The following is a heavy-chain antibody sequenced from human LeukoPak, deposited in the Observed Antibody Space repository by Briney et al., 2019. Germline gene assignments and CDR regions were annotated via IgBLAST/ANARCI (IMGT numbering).Heavy chain of an antibody. CDR3: AKYRPRAGGYYYDYMDV. D-gene: IGHD1-14*01. V-gene: IGHV3-23*01. CDR2: ISGSGGST. J-gene: IGHJ6*03. CDR1: GFTFSSYA. Sequence: PGGSLRLSCAASGFTFSSYAMSWVRQAPGKGLEWVSAISGSGGSTYYADSVKGRFTISRDNSKNTLYLQMNSLRAEDTAVYYGAKYRPRAGGYYYDYMDVGGKGTTVTVSS.